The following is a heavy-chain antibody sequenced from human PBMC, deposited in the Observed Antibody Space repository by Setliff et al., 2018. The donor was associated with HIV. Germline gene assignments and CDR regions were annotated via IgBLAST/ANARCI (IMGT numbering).Heavy chain of an antibody. CDR3: ARYAASGTGWFDP. V-gene: IGHV1-18*01. Sequence: ASVKVSCKASGYDFTAYAISWVRQAPGQGLEWMGQIGGDNANIKFAQSFQGRVTMTTDTSTNTAYLELTSLRSDDTAVYYCARYAASGTGWFDPWGQGTQVTVSS. CDR2: IGGDNANI. J-gene: IGHJ5*02. D-gene: IGHD2-8*02. CDR1: GYDFTAYA.